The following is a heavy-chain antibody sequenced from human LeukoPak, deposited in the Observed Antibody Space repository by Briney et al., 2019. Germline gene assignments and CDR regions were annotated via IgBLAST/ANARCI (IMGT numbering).Heavy chain of an antibody. Sequence: SVKVSCKASGGTFNNYAMSWVRQAPGQGLEWMGRIVPILGIANYAQDFKGRLIITADKATSSAYMELSSLRSEDTAVHYCARDQGDNSYGYYAIWYAFDVWGQGTMVTVSS. J-gene: IGHJ3*01. CDR2: IVPILGIA. D-gene: IGHD5-18*01. CDR3: ARDQGDNSYGYYAIWYAFDV. CDR1: GGTFNNYA. V-gene: IGHV1-69*04.